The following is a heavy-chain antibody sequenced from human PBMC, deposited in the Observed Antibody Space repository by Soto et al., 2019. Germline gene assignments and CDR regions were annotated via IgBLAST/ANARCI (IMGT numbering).Heavy chain of an antibody. CDR1: GYTFTGYY. J-gene: IGHJ5*02. Sequence: QVQLVQSGAEVKKPGASVKVSCKASGYTFTGYYMHWVRQAPGQGLEWMGWINPNSGGTNYAQKFQGRVTMTRDTSISTAYMELSRLRSDDTAVYYCARGGYCSSTSCYANWFDPWGQGTLVTVSS. CDR2: INPNSGGT. D-gene: IGHD2-2*01. V-gene: IGHV1-2*02. CDR3: ARGGYCSSTSCYANWFDP.